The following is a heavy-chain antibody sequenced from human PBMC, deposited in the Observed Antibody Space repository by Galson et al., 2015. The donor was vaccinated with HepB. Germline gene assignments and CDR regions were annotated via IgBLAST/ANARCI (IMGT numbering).Heavy chain of an antibody. Sequence: SLTCTVSGYSISSGYYWGWIRQPPGKGLEWIGSIYHSGSTYYNPSLKSRVTISVDTSKNQFSLKLSSVTAADTAVYYCARHERKERLSFDYWGQGTLVTVSS. CDR1: GYSISSGYY. J-gene: IGHJ4*02. V-gene: IGHV4-38-2*02. CDR2: IYHSGST. CDR3: ARHERKERLSFDY. D-gene: IGHD1-1*01.